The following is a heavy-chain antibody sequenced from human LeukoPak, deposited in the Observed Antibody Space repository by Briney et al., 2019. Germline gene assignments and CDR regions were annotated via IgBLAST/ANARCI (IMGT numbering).Heavy chain of an antibody. Sequence: QSGGSLRLSCAASGFTFSSYGMSWVRQAPGKGLEWVSALSDGGRSTYYADSVKGRFTISRDNSKNTLYLQMNSLRGEDTAVYYCAKDAEGPLDYWGQGTLVTVSS. V-gene: IGHV3-23*01. CDR1: GFTFSSYG. CDR3: AKDAEGPLDY. J-gene: IGHJ4*02. D-gene: IGHD1-14*01. CDR2: LSDGGRST.